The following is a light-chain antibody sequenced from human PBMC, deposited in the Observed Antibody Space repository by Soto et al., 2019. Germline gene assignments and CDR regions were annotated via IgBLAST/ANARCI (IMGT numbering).Light chain of an antibody. Sequence: EIVLTQSPGTLSLSPGQRATLSCRASESISRDYLAWYQQRLGQAPRLLIYGASSGATGIPDRFSGSGSGTDFTLTISRLEPEDFAIYYCQQYGGXPYTFGQGTK. V-gene: IGKV3-20*01. J-gene: IGKJ2*01. CDR1: ESISRDY. CDR3: QQYGGXPYT. CDR2: GAS.